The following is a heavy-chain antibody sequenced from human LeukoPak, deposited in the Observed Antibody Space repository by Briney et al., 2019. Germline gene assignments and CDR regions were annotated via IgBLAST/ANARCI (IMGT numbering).Heavy chain of an antibody. CDR2: ISADGGST. CDR1: GLNFDDSA. V-gene: IGHV3-43*02. CDR3: AKESGKFDY. J-gene: IGHJ4*02. Sequence: PAGSLIISCVASGLNFDDSAMHWVRQAPGKGLEWVSLISADGGSTFSADSVKGRFSISRDNSKNSLYLQMNSLRSEDTAMYYCAKESGKFDYWGQRTMVADSS.